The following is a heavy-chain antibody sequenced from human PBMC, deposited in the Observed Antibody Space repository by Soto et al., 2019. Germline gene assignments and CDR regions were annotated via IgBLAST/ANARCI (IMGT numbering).Heavy chain of an antibody. J-gene: IGHJ4*02. CDR2: ISGSDGST. Sequence: GGSLRLSCAASGFTFSSYAMTWARQAPGKGLEWVSVISGSDGSTYYADSVKGRFTISRDNSKNTLYLQMNRLRAEDTAVYYCAKGATSSWYGGQFDCWGQGTQVTVSS. CDR1: GFTFSSYA. D-gene: IGHD6-13*01. CDR3: AKGATSSWYGGQFDC. V-gene: IGHV3-23*01.